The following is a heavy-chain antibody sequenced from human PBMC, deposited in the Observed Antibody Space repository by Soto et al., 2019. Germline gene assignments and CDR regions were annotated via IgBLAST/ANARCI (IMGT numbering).Heavy chain of an antibody. D-gene: IGHD2-21*01. CDR2: IIPMLGVR. V-gene: IGHV1-69*02. CDR3: TIGSWSGEVFDI. CDR1: GGTFSTYS. J-gene: IGHJ3*02. Sequence: QVQLVQSGAEVKKPGSSVKVSCKDSGGTFSTYSMFWVRQAPGQGLEWMGRIIPMLGVRNYAQRFQDRVTITADKSTATVHMELGSLSSEDTALYYCTIGSWSGEVFDIWGQGTMVTVSS.